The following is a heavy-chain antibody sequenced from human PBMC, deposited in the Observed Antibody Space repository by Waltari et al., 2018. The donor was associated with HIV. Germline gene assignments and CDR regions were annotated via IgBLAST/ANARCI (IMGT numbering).Heavy chain of an antibody. CDR3: ARHRFVRGNSAWYFLY. CDR1: GGSFSNYW. Sequence: QVQLQQWGAGLLKPSETLSLTCAVYGGSFSNYWWTWIRQTPGKGLEWIGEINHSGTTDYNPSLRSRITMSIDTSKNQFSLKLSSVTAADAGFYYCARHRFVRGNSAWYFLYWGQGTHVTVSS. CDR2: INHSGTT. V-gene: IGHV4-34*02. D-gene: IGHD6-19*01. J-gene: IGHJ4*02.